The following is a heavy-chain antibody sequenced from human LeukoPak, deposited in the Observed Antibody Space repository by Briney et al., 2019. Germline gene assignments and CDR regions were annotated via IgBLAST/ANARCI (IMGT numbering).Heavy chain of an antibody. J-gene: IGHJ2*01. Sequence: SETLSLTCTVSGGSISSSSYYWGWIRQPPGKGLEWIGGIYYSGRTYYNPSLKSRVTISVDTSKNQYSLKLSSVTAADTAVYYCARQRRSGSGGYDLYWYFDLWGRGTLVTVSS. D-gene: IGHD5-12*01. CDR1: GGSISSSSYY. V-gene: IGHV4-39*01. CDR2: IYYSGRT. CDR3: ARQRRSGSGGYDLYWYFDL.